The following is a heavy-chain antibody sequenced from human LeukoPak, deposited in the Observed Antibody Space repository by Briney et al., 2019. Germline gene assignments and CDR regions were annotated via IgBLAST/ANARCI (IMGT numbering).Heavy chain of an antibody. CDR1: GFTFSNYA. V-gene: IGHV3-23*01. J-gene: IGHJ4*02. CDR3: AKAPANYVDTAMGTFDY. D-gene: IGHD5-18*01. CDR2: ISSSGVTT. Sequence: GGSLRLSCAASGFTFSNYAINWVRQAPGKGLEWISTISSSGVTTYYADSVKGRFTISRDNSKNTLYLQMNSLRGEDTAVYYCAKAPANYVDTAMGTFDYWGEGTLVTVSS.